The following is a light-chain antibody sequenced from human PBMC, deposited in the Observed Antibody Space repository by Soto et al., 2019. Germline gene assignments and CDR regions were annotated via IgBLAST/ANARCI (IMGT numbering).Light chain of an antibody. CDR2: GNS. Sequence: QPVLTQPPSVSGAPGQRVTISCTGSSSNIGAGYDVHWYQQLPGTALKLLIYGNSNRPSGVPDRFSGSKSGTSASLAITGLRAEDEADYYCQSYDSSLSGWVFGGGTELTVL. CDR3: QSYDSSLSGWV. CDR1: SSNIGAGYD. V-gene: IGLV1-40*01. J-gene: IGLJ3*02.